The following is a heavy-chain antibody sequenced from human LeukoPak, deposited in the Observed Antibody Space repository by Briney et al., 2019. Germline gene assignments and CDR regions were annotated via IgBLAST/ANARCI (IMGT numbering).Heavy chain of an antibody. CDR2: IWYDGSNK. CDR1: GFTFSSYG. J-gene: IGHJ4*02. V-gene: IGHV3-33*01. D-gene: IGHD3-3*01. Sequence: GGSLRLSCAASGFTFSSYGMHWVRQAPGKGLEWVAVIWYDGSNKYYADSVKGRFTISRDNSKNTLYLQMNSLRAEDTAVYYCARARLRAKFYDFWSGPPGYFDYWGQGTLVTVSS. CDR3: ARARLRAKFYDFWSGPPGYFDY.